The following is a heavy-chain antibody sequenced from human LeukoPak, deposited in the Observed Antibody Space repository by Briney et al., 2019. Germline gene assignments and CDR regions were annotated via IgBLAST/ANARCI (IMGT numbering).Heavy chain of an antibody. D-gene: IGHD1-7*01. V-gene: IGHV4-34*01. CDR3: ARARELPGYYYYYMDV. CDR2: INHSGST. CDR1: GGPFSGYY. Sequence: PSETLSLTCAVYGGPFSGYYWSWIRQPPGKGLEWIGEINHSGSTNYNPSLKSRVTISVDTSKNQFSLKLSSVTAADTAVYYCARARELPGYYYYYMDVWGKGTTVTVSS. J-gene: IGHJ6*03.